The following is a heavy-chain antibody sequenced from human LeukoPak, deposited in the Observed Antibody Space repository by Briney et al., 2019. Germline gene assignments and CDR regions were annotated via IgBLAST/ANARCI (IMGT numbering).Heavy chain of an antibody. J-gene: IGHJ3*02. CDR2: IGRDGSEK. CDR3: AKDVGGYYDSSGSYSGDAFDI. Sequence: GGSLRLSCAASGFTFSNYWMTWVRRAPGKGLEWVANIGRDGSEKHYVDSVMGRFTISRDNSKNTLYLQMNSLRAEDTAVYYCAKDVGGYYDSSGSYSGDAFDIWGQGTMVTVSS. D-gene: IGHD3-22*01. V-gene: IGHV3-7*03. CDR1: GFTFSNYW.